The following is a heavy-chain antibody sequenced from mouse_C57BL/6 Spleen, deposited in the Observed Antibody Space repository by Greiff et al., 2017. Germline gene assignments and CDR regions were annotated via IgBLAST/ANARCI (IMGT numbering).Heavy chain of an antibody. CDR2: ISSGSSTI. CDR3: ARRHDDSSSVDY. V-gene: IGHV5-17*01. CDR1: GFPFSDYG. D-gene: IGHD1-1*01. J-gene: IGHJ2*01. Sequence: EVQLQESGGGLVKPGGSLKLSCAASGFPFSDYGMHWVRQAPEKGLEWVAYISSGSSTIYYADTVKGRFTISSDNAKNTLFLQMTSLRSEDTARYYCARRHDDSSSVDYWGQGTTRTVAS.